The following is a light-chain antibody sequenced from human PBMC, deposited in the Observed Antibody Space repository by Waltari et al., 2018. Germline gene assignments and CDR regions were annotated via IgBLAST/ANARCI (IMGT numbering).Light chain of an antibody. CDR3: QQSYRTPPLT. Sequence: DIQMTQSPSSLSASVGDRVTITCRASQSISGYLNWYQQKPGKAHKVLIYATSSLQSGVPSMFSGSGSGTDFTLTISSLQPEEFATYYCQQSYRTPPLTFGGGTKVEIK. CDR2: ATS. CDR1: QSISGY. V-gene: IGKV1-39*01. J-gene: IGKJ4*01.